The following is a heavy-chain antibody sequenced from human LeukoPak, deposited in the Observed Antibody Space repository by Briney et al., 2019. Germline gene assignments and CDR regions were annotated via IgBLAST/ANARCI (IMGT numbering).Heavy chain of an antibody. CDR2: INPNSGDT. V-gene: IGHV1-2*02. D-gene: IGHD5-12*01. J-gene: IGHJ4*02. CDR3: AKNPYEYYFDY. CDR1: GYTFTGYY. Sequence: VASVKVSCKASGYTFTGYYMHWVRQAPGQGLEWMGWINPNSGDTNYAQKFQGRVTMTRDTSIRSAYMELSGLRSDDTAVYYCAKNPYEYYFDYWGQGTLVTVSS.